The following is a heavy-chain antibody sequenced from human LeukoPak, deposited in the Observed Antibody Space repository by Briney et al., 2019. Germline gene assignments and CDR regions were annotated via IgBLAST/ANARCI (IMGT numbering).Heavy chain of an antibody. V-gene: IGHV3-23*01. Sequence: PGGSLRLSCAASGFTFNNYAMSWVRQAPGKGLEWVSIINNSGGSTYYADSVKGRFTISRDLSKNTLYLQMNSLRAEDTALYYCARKYSGTNPFDYWGQGTLVTVSS. CDR2: INNSGGST. J-gene: IGHJ4*02. CDR3: ARKYSGTNPFDY. D-gene: IGHD1-26*01. CDR1: GFTFNNYA.